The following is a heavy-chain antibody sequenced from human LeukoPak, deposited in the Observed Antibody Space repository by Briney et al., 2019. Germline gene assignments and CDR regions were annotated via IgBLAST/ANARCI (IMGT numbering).Heavy chain of an antibody. D-gene: IGHD6-19*01. CDR2: IYYRGST. CDR3: AREYSSYAFDI. J-gene: IGHJ3*02. CDR1: GVSISSYY. Sequence: SETLSLTCTVSGVSISSYYWSWIRQPPGKGLEWIGYIYYRGSTNYNPSLKSRVSMSGDTSKNQISLKLSSVTAADTAVYYCAREYSSYAFDIWGQGTMVTVSS. V-gene: IGHV4-59*01.